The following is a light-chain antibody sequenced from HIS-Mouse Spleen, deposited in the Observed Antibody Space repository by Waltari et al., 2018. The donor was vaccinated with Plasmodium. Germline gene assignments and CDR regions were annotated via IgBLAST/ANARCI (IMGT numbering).Light chain of an antibody. V-gene: IGLV3-1*01. CDR3: QAWDSSNVV. J-gene: IGLJ2*01. Sequence: SYELTQPPSVSVSPGQTASITCPGDKLGDNYACWYQQKPGQAPVLVIYQDSKRPSGIPERFSGSNSGNTATLTISGTQAMDEADYYCQAWDSSNVVFGGGTKLTVL. CDR2: QDS. CDR1: KLGDNY.